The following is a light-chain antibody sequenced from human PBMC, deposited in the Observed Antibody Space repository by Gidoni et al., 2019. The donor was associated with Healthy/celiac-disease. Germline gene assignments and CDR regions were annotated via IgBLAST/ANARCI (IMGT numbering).Light chain of an antibody. CDR3: SSYTSSSTLAV. CDR2: EVS. Sequence: QSALTQPASVSGSPGQSLTISCTGTSSDVVGYNYVSWYQQHPGKAPKLMIYEVSNRPSGVSNRFSGSKSGNTASLTISGLQAEDEADYYCSSYTSSSTLAVFGGGTKLTVL. CDR1: SSDVVGYNY. V-gene: IGLV2-14*01. J-gene: IGLJ2*01.